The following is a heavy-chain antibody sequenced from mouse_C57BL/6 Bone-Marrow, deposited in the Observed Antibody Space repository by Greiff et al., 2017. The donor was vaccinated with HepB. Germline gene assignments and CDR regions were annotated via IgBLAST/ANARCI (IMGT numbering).Heavy chain of an antibody. Sequence: VQLQQSGPELVKPGASVKMSCKASGYTFTNYNMHGVKQSHGKSLEWMGYINPNNGGTTYNQKFKGKATLTVNNSSSTASMELRSLPSEDSAVYYCALYGSSYPRYFDVWGTGTTVTVSS. D-gene: IGHD1-1*01. CDR1: GYTFTNYN. V-gene: IGHV1-22*01. J-gene: IGHJ1*03. CDR2: INPNNGGT. CDR3: ALYGSSYPRYFDV.